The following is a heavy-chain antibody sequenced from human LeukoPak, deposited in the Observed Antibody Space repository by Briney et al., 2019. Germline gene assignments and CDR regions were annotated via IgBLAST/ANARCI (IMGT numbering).Heavy chain of an antibody. CDR1: GDSISGNY. J-gene: IGHJ4*02. D-gene: IGHD5-24*01. CDR3: ARLGDGDNLRYFDY. Sequence: SQTLSLTCTVSGDSISGNYWTWIRQPPGKGLEWIGYIYYSGSADYNASLKSRVTISVDTSKNQFSLKLSSVTAADTAVYYCARLGDGDNLRYFDYWGQGTLVTVSS. CDR2: IYYSGSA. V-gene: IGHV4-59*08.